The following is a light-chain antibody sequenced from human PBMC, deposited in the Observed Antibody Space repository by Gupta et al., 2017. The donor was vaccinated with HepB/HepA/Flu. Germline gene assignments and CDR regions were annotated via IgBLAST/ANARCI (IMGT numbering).Light chain of an antibody. CDR2: GAS. Sequence: IVLTQSTGTLSLSPGDTATLSCRASQSVDSNYLAWYQQKPGQAPRLLMYGASSRVTGTPVRFTGSGSGTAFTLTISRLEPEDFAIYYCQQYGSSPITFGGGTNVEI. V-gene: IGKV3-20*01. J-gene: IGKJ4*01. CDR3: QQYGSSPIT. CDR1: QSVDSNY.